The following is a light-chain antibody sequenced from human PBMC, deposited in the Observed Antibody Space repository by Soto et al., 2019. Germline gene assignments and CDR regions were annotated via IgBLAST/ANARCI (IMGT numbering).Light chain of an antibody. CDR1: QSVSNN. Sequence: IVLPQSPDTLSLSRGERATLSCRASQSVSNNYLAWYQQKPGQAPRLLIYGASTRATGIPARFSGSGSGTEFTLTINSLQSEDFAVYYCQQYNNWPRTFGQGTKVDIK. V-gene: IGKV3-15*01. J-gene: IGKJ1*01. CDR2: GAS. CDR3: QQYNNWPRT.